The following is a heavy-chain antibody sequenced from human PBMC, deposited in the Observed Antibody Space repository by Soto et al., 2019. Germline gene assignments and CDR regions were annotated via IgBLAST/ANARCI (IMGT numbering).Heavy chain of an antibody. CDR2: MNPNSGNT. D-gene: IGHD2-2*01. CDR1: GYTFTSYD. CDR3: ARVFYCSSTSCYDY. Sequence: ASVKVSCKASGYTFTSYDINWVRQATGQGLEWMGWMNPNSGNTGYTQKFQGRVTMTRNTSISTAYMELSSLRSEDTAVYYCARVFYCSSTSCYDYWGQGTLVTVSS. J-gene: IGHJ4*02. V-gene: IGHV1-8*02.